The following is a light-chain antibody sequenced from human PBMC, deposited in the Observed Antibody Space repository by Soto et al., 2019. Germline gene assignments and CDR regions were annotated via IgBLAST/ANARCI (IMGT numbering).Light chain of an antibody. CDR3: SSFTSSDTEV. V-gene: IGLV2-14*01. CDR1: SSDIGFSNY. J-gene: IGLJ1*01. CDR2: EVS. Sequence: QSVLTQPSSVSGSPGQSITISCTGTSSDIGFSNYVFWYQQHPGKAPKLMISEVSNRPSGVSYRFSGSKSGNTASLTISGLQAEDEADYYCSSFTSSDTEVFGTGTKVTVL.